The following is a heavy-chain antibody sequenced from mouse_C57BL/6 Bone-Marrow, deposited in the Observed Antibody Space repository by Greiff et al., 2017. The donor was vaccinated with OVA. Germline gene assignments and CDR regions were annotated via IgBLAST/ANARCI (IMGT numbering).Heavy chain of an antibody. V-gene: IGHV1-53*01. D-gene: IGHD1-1*01. Sequence: QVQLQQPGTELVKPGASVKLSCKASGYTFTSYWMHWVKQRPGQGLEWIGNINPSNGGTNYNEKFKSKSTMTVDKSSSTPYMQLSSLTSEDSAVYYCARCYGSSVYYFDDWGQGTTLTVSS. CDR2: INPSNGGT. J-gene: IGHJ2*01. CDR3: ARCYGSSVYYFDD. CDR1: GYTFTSYW.